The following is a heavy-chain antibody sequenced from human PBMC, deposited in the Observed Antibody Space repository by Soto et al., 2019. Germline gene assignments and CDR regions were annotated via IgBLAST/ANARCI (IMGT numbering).Heavy chain of an antibody. D-gene: IGHD3-10*01. CDR3: ATWTLPLSWSWLQSAAGKFDY. CDR1: EFSFNNYA. Sequence: QVHLVESEGGVVQPGRSLRVSCTASEFSFNNYAVHWVRQAPGEGLEWVALISSDGNNKYYPDSVKGRFTISRDHSNNTVYLQMHSLRLDDTAVYYCATWTLPLSWSWLQSAAGKFDYWGQGTLVTVSS. V-gene: IGHV3-30-3*01. J-gene: IGHJ4*02. CDR2: ISSDGNNK.